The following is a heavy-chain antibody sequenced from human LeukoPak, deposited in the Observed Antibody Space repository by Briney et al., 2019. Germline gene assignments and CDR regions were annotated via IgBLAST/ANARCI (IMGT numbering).Heavy chain of an antibody. V-gene: IGHV1-8*01. CDR2: MNPNSGNT. CDR3: ARVGHRITFGGVIVPYFDY. D-gene: IGHD3-16*02. CDR1: GYTFTSYD. Sequence: ALVKVSCKASGYTFTSYDINWVRQATGQGLEWMGWMNPNSGNTGYAQKFQGRVTMTRNTSISTAYMELSSLRSEDTAVYYCARVGHRITFGGVIVPYFDYWGQGTLVTVSS. J-gene: IGHJ4*02.